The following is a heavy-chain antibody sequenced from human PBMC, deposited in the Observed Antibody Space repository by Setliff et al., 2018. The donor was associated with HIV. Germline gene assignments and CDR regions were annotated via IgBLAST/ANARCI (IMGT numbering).Heavy chain of an antibody. V-gene: IGHV4-28*06. CDR1: GYSISSSHW. CDR3: ARALNDGGDS. Sequence: LSLTCAVSGYSISSSHWWGWIRQPPGKGLEWIGYIYYSGSTNYNPSLKSRVTMSVDTSKNRFSLKLSSVTAFDTAVYYCARALNDGGDSWGQGTLVTVSS. CDR2: IYYSGST. D-gene: IGHD1-1*01. J-gene: IGHJ4*02.